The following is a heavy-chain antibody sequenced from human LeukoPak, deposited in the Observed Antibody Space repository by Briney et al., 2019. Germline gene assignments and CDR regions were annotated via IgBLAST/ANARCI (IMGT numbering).Heavy chain of an antibody. CDR3: ARTGYCSSASCYTASRPYSYYYMDV. D-gene: IGHD2-2*02. V-gene: IGHV4-59*13. CDR2: IHHSGST. J-gene: IGHJ6*03. Sequence: PSETLSLTCTVSNRSISSYYWNWVRQTRGKGLEWIGYIHHSGSTNDNPSLESRVAISLDPSKKQFFLRLISVTAADTAVYYCARTGYCSSASCYTASRPYSYYYMDVSGKGTTVTVSS. CDR1: NRSISSYY.